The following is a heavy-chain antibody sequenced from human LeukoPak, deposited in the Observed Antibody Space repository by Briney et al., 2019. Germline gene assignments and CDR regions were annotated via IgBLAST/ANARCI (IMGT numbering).Heavy chain of an antibody. CDR2: VIPIFGTA. CDR3: ASVLWFGELLSPYLDY. CDR1: GGTFSSYA. V-gene: IGHV1-69*05. D-gene: IGHD3-10*01. J-gene: IGHJ4*02. Sequence: SVKVSCKASGGTFSSYAISWVRQAPGQGLEWMGRVIPIFGTANYAQKFQGRVTITTDESTSTAYMELSSLRSEDTAVYYCASVLWFGELLSPYLDYWGQGTLVTVSS.